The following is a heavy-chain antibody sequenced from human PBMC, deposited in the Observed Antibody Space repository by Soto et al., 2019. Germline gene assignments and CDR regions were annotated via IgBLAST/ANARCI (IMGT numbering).Heavy chain of an antibody. J-gene: IGHJ4*02. CDR1: GYTFTSYG. CDR2: ISAYNGNT. CDR3: ASDDCVTNSCYVSH. D-gene: IGHD2-2*01. Sequence: QVQLVQSGAEVRKPGASVKVSCKASGYTFTSYGISWVRQAPGQGLEWMGWISAYNGNTDYAQKFQDRVTMTTDTSTSTVYMELRSLRYDDTAVYYCASDDCVTNSCYVSHWGQGTLVTVSS. V-gene: IGHV1-18*01.